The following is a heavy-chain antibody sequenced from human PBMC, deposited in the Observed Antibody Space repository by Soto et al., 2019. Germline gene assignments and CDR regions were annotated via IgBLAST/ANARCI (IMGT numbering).Heavy chain of an antibody. CDR2: IIGSSGDT. D-gene: IGHD1-26*01. Sequence: EVQLLESGGRLVQPGGSLRLSCVASGFVFSTYTMTWVRQAPGKGLEWVSSIIGSSGDTSYADSVRGRFTISRDNSQSTLFLQMNGLRADDTAVYFCAKDKWPEGAWDIDYWGQGTLVTVSS. J-gene: IGHJ4*02. V-gene: IGHV3-23*01. CDR3: AKDKWPEGAWDIDY. CDR1: GFVFSTYT.